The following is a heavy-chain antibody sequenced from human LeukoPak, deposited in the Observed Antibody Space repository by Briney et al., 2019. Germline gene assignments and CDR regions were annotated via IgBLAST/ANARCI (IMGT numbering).Heavy chain of an antibody. J-gene: IGHJ1*01. CDR1: GGSISSSSYY. CDR2: IYSSGTT. Sequence: PSGTLSLTCAVSGGSISSSSYYWGWIRQPPGKGLECIGNIYSSGTTYYNPSLKSRVTISIDTSKSQFSLRLSSVTAADTAVYYCVQNIPGTIEHWGQGTLVTVSS. D-gene: IGHD1-7*01. CDR3: VQNIPGTIEH. V-gene: IGHV4-39*01.